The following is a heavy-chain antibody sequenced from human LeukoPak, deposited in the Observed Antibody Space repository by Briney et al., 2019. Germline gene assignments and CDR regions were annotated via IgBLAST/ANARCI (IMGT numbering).Heavy chain of an antibody. CDR3: ARGKAYHYYDSSGYYYDY. CDR1: GGSISSSSYY. J-gene: IGHJ4*02. CDR2: IYYSGSA. V-gene: IGHV4-39*02. D-gene: IGHD3-22*01. Sequence: SETLSLTCTVSGGSISSSSYYWGWIRQPPGKGLEWIGSIYYSGSAYYNPSLKSRVTISVDTSKNHFSLKLSSVTAADTAVYYCARGKAYHYYDSSGYYYDYWGQGTLVTVSS.